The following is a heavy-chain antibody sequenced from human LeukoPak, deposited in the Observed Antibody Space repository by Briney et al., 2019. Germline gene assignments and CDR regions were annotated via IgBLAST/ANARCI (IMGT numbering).Heavy chain of an antibody. Sequence: ASVKVSCKASGYTFTSYDINWVRQATGQGLEWMGWMNPNSGNTGYAQKFQGRVTITRNTSISTAYMELSSLRSEDAAVYYCARGHRGMVRGVIGNYYYYYMDVWGKGTTVTVSS. D-gene: IGHD3-10*01. CDR2: MNPNSGNT. J-gene: IGHJ6*03. CDR1: GYTFTSYD. CDR3: ARGHRGMVRGVIGNYYYYYMDV. V-gene: IGHV1-8*03.